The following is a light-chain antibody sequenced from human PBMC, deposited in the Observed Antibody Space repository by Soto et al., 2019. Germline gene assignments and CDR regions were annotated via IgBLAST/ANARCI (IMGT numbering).Light chain of an antibody. CDR1: SSNTGNNY. V-gene: IGLV1-51*02. CDR3: ATWDSSLSAGL. Sequence: QSVLTQPPSVSAAPGQTVTISCSGSSSNTGNNYVSWYQQLPGTAPKLLIYENDKRPSGIPDRFSGPKSGTSATLGITGLQTGDEADYYCATWDSSLSAGLFGTGTKLTVL. J-gene: IGLJ1*01. CDR2: END.